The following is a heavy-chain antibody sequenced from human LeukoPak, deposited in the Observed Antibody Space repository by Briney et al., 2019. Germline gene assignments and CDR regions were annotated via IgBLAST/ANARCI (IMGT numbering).Heavy chain of an antibody. CDR2: ISWNSGSI. CDR3: AKEGTDYGDQYYYYYMDV. D-gene: IGHD4-17*01. CDR1: GFTSDDYA. J-gene: IGHJ6*03. Sequence: GGSLRLSCAASGFTSDDYAMHWVRQAPGKGLEWVSGISWNSGSIGYADSVKGRFTISRDNAKNSLYLQMNSLRAEDTALYYCAKEGTDYGDQYYYYYMDVWGKGTTVTISS. V-gene: IGHV3-9*02.